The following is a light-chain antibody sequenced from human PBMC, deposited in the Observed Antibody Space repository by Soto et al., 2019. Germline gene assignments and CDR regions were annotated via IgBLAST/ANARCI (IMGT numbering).Light chain of an antibody. J-gene: IGKJ4*01. CDR2: GAS. Sequence: IVLTQSPGTLSLSPGERATLSCRASQSIDTISLAWYQQKPGQAPRLLIYGASTRATGIPDRFGGSGSGTDFTLTISRLEPEDFAVYYCQHYGTSLSTFGGGTTVDI. V-gene: IGKV3-20*01. CDR3: QHYGTSLST. CDR1: QSIDTIS.